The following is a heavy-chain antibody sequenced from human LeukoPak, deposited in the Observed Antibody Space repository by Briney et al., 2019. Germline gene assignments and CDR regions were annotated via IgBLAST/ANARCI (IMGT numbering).Heavy chain of an antibody. V-gene: IGHV3-74*01. CDR1: GFTFSSYS. J-gene: IGHJ4*02. Sequence: GESLRLSCAASGFTFSSYSMNWVRQAPGKGLVWVSRINSDGSSTSYADSVKGRFTISRDNAKNTLYLQMNSLRAEDTAVYYCARGEYSSGWYVKDFDYWGQGTLVTVPS. CDR2: INSDGSST. D-gene: IGHD6-19*01. CDR3: ARGEYSSGWYVKDFDY.